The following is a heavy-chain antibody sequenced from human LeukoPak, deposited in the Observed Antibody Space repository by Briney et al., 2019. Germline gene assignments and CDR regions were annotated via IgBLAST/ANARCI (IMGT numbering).Heavy chain of an antibody. J-gene: IGHJ4*02. CDR3: TTKGD. CDR2: VKSKPDGGTT. V-gene: IGHV3-15*01. Sequence: GGSLRLSCAASGFTFSNAWTNWVRQAPGQGLEWVGRVKSKPDGGTTDYAAPVKGRFTISRDDSKNTLYLQMNSLKIEDTAVYFCTTKGDWGQGTLVTVSS. CDR1: GFTFSNAW.